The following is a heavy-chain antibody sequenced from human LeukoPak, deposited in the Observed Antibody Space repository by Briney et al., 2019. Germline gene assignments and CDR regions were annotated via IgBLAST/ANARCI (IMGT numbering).Heavy chain of an antibody. CDR1: GGTFSSYA. Sequence: SVKVSCKASGGTFSSYAISWVRQAPGQGLEWMGGIIPIFGTANYAQKFQGRVTITADKSTSTAYMELSSLRSEDTAVYHCARSSIIATAGPFYFDYWGQGTLVTVSS. CDR2: IIPIFGTA. D-gene: IGHD6-13*01. J-gene: IGHJ4*02. CDR3: ARSSIIATAGPFYFDY. V-gene: IGHV1-69*06.